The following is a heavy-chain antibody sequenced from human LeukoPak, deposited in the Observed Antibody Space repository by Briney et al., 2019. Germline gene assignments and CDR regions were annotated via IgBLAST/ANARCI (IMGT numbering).Heavy chain of an antibody. D-gene: IGHD3-22*01. J-gene: IGHJ4*02. CDR3: AKGITVMTVAPGY. CDR2: IYSNNTT. V-gene: IGHV3-53*01. Sequence: PGGSLRLSCAASGFTVSSNYMTWVRQAPGEGLEWVSVIYSNNTTFYADSVKGRFTISRDKSKNTLYLQMNSLRAEDTAVYYCAKGITVMTVAPGYWGQGTLVTVSS. CDR1: GFTVSSNY.